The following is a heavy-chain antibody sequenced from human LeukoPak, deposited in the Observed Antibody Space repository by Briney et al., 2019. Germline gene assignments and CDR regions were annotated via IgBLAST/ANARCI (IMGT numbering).Heavy chain of an antibody. J-gene: IGHJ4*02. D-gene: IGHD5-18*01. CDR2: IYHSGST. V-gene: IGHV4-30-2*01. CDR3: ARGEVTPGPTSFDY. CDR1: GGSISSGGYS. Sequence: PSETLSLTCAVSGGSISSGGYSWSRIRQPPGKGLEWIGYIYHSGSTYYNPSLKSRVTISVDRSKNQFSLKLSSVTAADTAVYYCARGEVTPGPTSFDYWGQGTLVTVSP.